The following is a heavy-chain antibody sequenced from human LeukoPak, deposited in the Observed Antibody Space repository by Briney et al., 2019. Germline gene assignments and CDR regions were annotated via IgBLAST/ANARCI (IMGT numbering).Heavy chain of an antibody. V-gene: IGHV4-39*01. CDR1: GGSISDSNYY. CDR2: IYYSGSV. J-gene: IGHJ6*03. D-gene: IGHD3-3*01. CDR3: ASFGLPQTIFGPTDYYYYMDV. Sequence: SETLSLTCTVSGGSISDSNYYWAWIRQAPGRGLEWIGNIYYSGSVYYNPSLESRVTISVDTSKNQFSLRLGSVTAPDTAVYYCASFGLPQTIFGPTDYYYYMDVWGKGTTVTVSS.